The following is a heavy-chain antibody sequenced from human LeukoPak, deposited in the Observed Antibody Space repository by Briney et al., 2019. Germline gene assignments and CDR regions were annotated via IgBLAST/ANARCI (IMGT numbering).Heavy chain of an antibody. CDR1: GFTFSSYA. CDR2: ISYDGSNK. Sequence: GGSPRLSCAASGFTFSSYAMHWVRQAPGKGLEWVAVISYDGSNKYYADSVKGRFTISRDNSKNTLYLQMNSLRAEDTAIYYCAKDRVGITSPENWFDAWGQGTLVTVSS. V-gene: IGHV3-30-3*01. D-gene: IGHD3-10*01. J-gene: IGHJ5*02. CDR3: AKDRVGITSPENWFDA.